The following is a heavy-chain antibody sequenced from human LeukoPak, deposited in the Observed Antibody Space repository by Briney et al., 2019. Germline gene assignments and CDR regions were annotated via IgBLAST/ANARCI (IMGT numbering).Heavy chain of an antibody. Sequence: GSLSLSCAASGFTFSSYAMSWVRQAPGKGLEWVSAISGSGGSTYYADSVKGRFTIPRDNSKNTLYLQMNSLRAEDTAVYYCAKDHCSSTSCYIIYYYGMDVWGQGTTVTVSS. D-gene: IGHD2-2*02. J-gene: IGHJ6*02. CDR3: AKDHCSSTSCYIIYYYGMDV. CDR2: ISGSGGST. CDR1: GFTFSSYA. V-gene: IGHV3-23*01.